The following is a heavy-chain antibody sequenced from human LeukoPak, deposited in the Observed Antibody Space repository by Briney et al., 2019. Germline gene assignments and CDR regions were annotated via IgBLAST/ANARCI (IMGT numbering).Heavy chain of an antibody. J-gene: IGHJ4*02. CDR2: IKQDGSEK. Sequence: TGGSLRLSCAASGFTFSSYWMSWLRQAPGKGLEWVANIKQDGSEKYYVDSVKGRFTISRDNAKNSLYLQMNNLRAEDTAVYYCAREITGTPFDYWGQGTLVTVSS. V-gene: IGHV3-7*01. CDR3: AREITGTPFDY. D-gene: IGHD1-7*01. CDR1: GFTFSSYW.